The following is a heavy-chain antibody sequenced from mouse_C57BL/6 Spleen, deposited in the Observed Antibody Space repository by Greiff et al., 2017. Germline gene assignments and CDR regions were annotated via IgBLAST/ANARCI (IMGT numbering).Heavy chain of an antibody. CDR2: IYIGNGYT. D-gene: IGHD2-4*01. CDR3: TMGDYDDPLYAMDY. J-gene: IGHJ4*01. Sequence: VQLQQSGAELVRPGSSVKMSCKTSGYTFTSYGINWVKQRPGPGLEWIGYIYIGNGYTEYNEKFKGKATLTSDTSSSTAYMQLSSLTSEDSAIYFCTMGDYDDPLYAMDYWDQGTSDTVSS. CDR1: GYTFTSYG. V-gene: IGHV1-58*01.